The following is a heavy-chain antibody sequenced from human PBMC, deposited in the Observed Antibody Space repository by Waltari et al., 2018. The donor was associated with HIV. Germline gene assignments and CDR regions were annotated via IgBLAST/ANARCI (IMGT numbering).Heavy chain of an antibody. CDR3: ARPRYSGYDYPTYFDS. J-gene: IGHJ4*02. CDR2: SNTGGSNS. D-gene: IGHD5-12*01. CDR1: GFTFSDYH. V-gene: IGHV3-11*01. Sequence: QVQLVESGGGLVKPGGSLRLSCAASGFTFSDYHMSWIRQPPGKGLEGVSYSNTGGSNSNYSDSVKGRFTISRDNAKNALYLQMDNLRGEDTAVYYCARPRYSGYDYPTYFDSWGQGNLVTVSS.